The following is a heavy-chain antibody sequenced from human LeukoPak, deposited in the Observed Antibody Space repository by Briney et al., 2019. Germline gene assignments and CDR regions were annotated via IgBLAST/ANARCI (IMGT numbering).Heavy chain of an antibody. CDR1: GFTFSSYE. J-gene: IGHJ5*02. V-gene: IGHV3-48*03. CDR3: ARDAYDVGGFDP. D-gene: IGHD3-3*01. Sequence: GSLRLSCAASGFTFSSYEMNWVRQAPGKGLEWVSYISGSGGTIYYADSVKGRFTISRDNAKNSLFLQMDRLRAEDTAVYYCARDAYDVGGFDPWGQGTLVTVSS. CDR2: ISGSGGTI.